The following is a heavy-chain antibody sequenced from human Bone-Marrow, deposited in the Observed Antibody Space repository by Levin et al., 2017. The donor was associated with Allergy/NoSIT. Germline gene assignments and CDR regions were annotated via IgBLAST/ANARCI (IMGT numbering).Heavy chain of an antibody. V-gene: IGHV3-9*01. CDR1: GFTFDDFA. J-gene: IGHJ2*01. CDR3: TKAGSGRLDWFFNL. D-gene: IGHD3-10*01. Sequence: GGSLRLSCAASGFTFDDFAMEWVRQAPGKGLEWVSGISWNSGDIAYADSVQGRFTISRDNAKNALYLQMDSLRPEDTALYFCTKAGSGRLDWFFNLWGRGTPVTVSS. CDR2: ISWNSGDI.